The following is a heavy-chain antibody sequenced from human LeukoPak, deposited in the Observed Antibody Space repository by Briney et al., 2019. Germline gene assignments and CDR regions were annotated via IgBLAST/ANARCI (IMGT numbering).Heavy chain of an antibody. Sequence: ASVNLSCKASGYSFTSYDINWVRQAPGQGLEWMGWMNPNSGNIGYAQRFQGRLTMTTNTSISTAYMQLSTLRSEDTAVYYWARGSPLIYGSGSYGVDYWGQGTLVTVSS. D-gene: IGHD3-10*01. CDR1: GYSFTSYD. J-gene: IGHJ4*02. V-gene: IGHV1-8*01. CDR3: ARGSPLIYGSGSYGVDY. CDR2: MNPNSGNI.